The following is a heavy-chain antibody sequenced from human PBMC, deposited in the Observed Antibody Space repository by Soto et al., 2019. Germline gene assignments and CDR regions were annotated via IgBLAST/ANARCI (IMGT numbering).Heavy chain of an antibody. V-gene: IGHV3-33*01. D-gene: IGHD2-21*02. J-gene: IGHJ4*02. CDR2: IWNDGSNE. CDR3: ARDKTDIGVYSAS. CDR1: GFNFSSYG. Sequence: GVSLRLSCEASGFNFSSYGIHWVRQAPGKGLEWVAIIWNDGSNEYYADSVKGRFTISRDNSKNTVYLQVSKLRAEDTAVYFCARDKTDIGVYSASWGRGPLVTVSS.